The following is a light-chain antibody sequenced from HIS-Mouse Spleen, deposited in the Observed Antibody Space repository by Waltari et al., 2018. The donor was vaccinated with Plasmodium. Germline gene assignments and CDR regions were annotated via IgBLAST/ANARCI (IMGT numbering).Light chain of an antibody. CDR3: QQYNNWSFT. J-gene: IGKJ3*01. CDR2: GAS. CDR1: QSVSSN. Sequence: IVMTQSPATLSVSQGERATLPCRASQSVSSNLAWYQQKPGQAPRLLIYGASTRATGIPARFSGSGSGTEFTLTISSLQSEDFAVYYCQQYNNWSFTFGPGTKVDIK. V-gene: IGKV3-15*01.